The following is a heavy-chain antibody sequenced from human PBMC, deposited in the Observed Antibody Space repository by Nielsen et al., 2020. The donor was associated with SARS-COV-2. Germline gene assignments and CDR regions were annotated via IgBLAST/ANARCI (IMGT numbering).Heavy chain of an antibody. CDR1: GGSISSYY. J-gene: IGHJ4*02. D-gene: IGHD1-26*01. CDR2: VDYSGST. CDR3: ARGRSSFDY. V-gene: IGHV4-59*01. Sequence: SETLSLTCTVSGGSISSYYWNWIRQPPGKGLEWIGYVDYSGSTNYNPSLKSRVTISVDTSKNQFSLKLSSVTAADTAVYYCARGRSSFDYWGQGTLVTVSS.